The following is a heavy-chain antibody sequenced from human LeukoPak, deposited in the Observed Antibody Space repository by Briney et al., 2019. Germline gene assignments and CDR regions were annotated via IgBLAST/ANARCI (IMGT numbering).Heavy chain of an antibody. CDR1: GGSISSSSTYQ. CDR2: ISYSGST. CDR3: ARDQKAYDFWSGFPY. D-gene: IGHD3-3*01. V-gene: IGHV4-39*07. Sequence: SETLSLTCTVSGGSISSSSTYQWGWIRQPPGKGLEWIGTISYSGSTYYNSSLKSRVTISADTSKNQFSLILTSVSAADTAVYFCARDQKAYDFWSGFPYWGQGTLVIVSS. J-gene: IGHJ4*02.